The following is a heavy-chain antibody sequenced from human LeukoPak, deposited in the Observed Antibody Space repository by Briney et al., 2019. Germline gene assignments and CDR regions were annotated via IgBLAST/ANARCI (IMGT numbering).Heavy chain of an antibody. J-gene: IGHJ4*02. D-gene: IGHD1-20*01. CDR3: AKSPSRYNWNFDY. CDR2: IYQSGNR. Sequence: SETLSLTCAVSGYSLSSGYYWGWIGQPPGKGLKWIGSIYQSGNRYEKSSLKSRLTLSVDTSKNQFSLKVTSVTAADTAVYYCAKSPSRYNWNFDYWGQGILVVVSS. CDR1: GYSLSSGYY. V-gene: IGHV4-38-2*01.